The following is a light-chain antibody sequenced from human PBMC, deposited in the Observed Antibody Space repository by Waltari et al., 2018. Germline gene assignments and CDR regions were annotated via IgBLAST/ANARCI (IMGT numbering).Light chain of an antibody. CDR2: TAS. CDR3: QQYDDYLPLT. Sequence: DIQMTQSPSTLSASVGDRVTITCRASQSVSRWVAWYQQKPGKAPRLLMSTASSVQGVVPSRFSGSGSGTVFTLTIAGLQPDDCATYYCQQYDDYLPLTFGGGTKVEI. CDR1: QSVSRW. J-gene: IGKJ4*01. V-gene: IGKV1-5*03.